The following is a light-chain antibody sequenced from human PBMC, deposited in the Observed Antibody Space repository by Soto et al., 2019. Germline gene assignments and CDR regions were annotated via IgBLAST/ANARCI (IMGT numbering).Light chain of an antibody. V-gene: IGKV1-13*02. Sequence: AIQLTQSPSSLSASVGDRVTISCRASQGISSALAWYQQQPGKAPKLLIYHASTLESGVPSRFSGTGSGTGFTLTISTLQPEAFVTYYCQQFNSYPSTFGPGTKVVIK. CDR3: QQFNSYPST. CDR1: QGISSA. J-gene: IGKJ3*01. CDR2: HAS.